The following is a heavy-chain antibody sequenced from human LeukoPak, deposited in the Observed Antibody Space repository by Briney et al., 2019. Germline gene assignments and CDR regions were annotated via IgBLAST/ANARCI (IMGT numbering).Heavy chain of an antibody. CDR1: GGSISSYY. Sequence: PSETLSLTCSVSGGSISSYYWSWIRQPPGEGLEWIGYIYHSGSTNYNPSLKSRVTISVDTSKNQFSLKLSSVTAADTALYYCARRKYYGSGYTLDVWGKGTTVTVSS. V-gene: IGHV4-59*08. CDR3: ARRKYYGSGYTLDV. CDR2: IYHSGST. J-gene: IGHJ6*04. D-gene: IGHD3-10*01.